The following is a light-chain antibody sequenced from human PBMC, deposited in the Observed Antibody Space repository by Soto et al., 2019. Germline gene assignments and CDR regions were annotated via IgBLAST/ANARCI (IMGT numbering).Light chain of an antibody. Sequence: QSALTQPPSASGSPGQSVAISCTGTASDIGGYTFVSWYQQHPGKAPKVLIYDVNKRPSGVPDRFSGSKSGTTASLIVSGLQAADEADYSCSAQGGTNPYVFGTGTQVTVL. CDR3: SAQGGTNPYV. CDR1: ASDIGGYTF. CDR2: DVN. J-gene: IGLJ1*01. V-gene: IGLV2-8*01.